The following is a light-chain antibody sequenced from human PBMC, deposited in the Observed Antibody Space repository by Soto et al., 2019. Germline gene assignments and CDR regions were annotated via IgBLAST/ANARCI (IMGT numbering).Light chain of an antibody. V-gene: IGKV3-15*01. CDR1: QSVDSN. Sequence: EVVMTQSPATLSVSPGERATLSCRASQSVDSNLVCYQQKPGQAPRLLIYGASTRATGIPGRFSGSGFGTEFTLAISSLQSEDFAVYYCQQYKHWPRTFGQGTKVEIK. J-gene: IGKJ1*01. CDR3: QQYKHWPRT. CDR2: GAS.